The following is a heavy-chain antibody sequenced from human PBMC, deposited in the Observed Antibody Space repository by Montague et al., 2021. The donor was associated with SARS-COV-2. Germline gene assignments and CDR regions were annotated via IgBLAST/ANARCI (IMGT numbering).Heavy chain of an antibody. CDR2: MHFTGKT. CDR1: GDSITNHY. Sequence: SETLSLTCSVSGDSITNHYWCWIRQPAGKGLEWIGRMHFTGKTNFSPFFSSRLTMSADTSKNQFSLKLTSVTAADTAIYFCARDSFHFGAGRQGTIDFWGQGTLVTVSS. D-gene: IGHD3-10*01. CDR3: ARDSFHFGAGRQGTIDF. V-gene: IGHV4-4*07. J-gene: IGHJ4*02.